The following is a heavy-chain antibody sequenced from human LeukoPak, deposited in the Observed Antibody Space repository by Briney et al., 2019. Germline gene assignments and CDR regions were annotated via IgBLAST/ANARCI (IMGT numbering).Heavy chain of an antibody. Sequence: PGGSLRLSCATSGFTFYTTAMTWVRQAPGQGLEWVSTISSTGDITYYSDSVKGRFTISRDNSKNTLYLQMDSLRAGDTAAYFCAKDAGVKAATIRRDHWGQGILVTVTS. J-gene: IGHJ4*02. V-gene: IGHV3-23*01. CDR2: ISSTGDIT. D-gene: IGHD5-12*01. CDR1: GFTFYTTA. CDR3: AKDAGVKAATIRRDH.